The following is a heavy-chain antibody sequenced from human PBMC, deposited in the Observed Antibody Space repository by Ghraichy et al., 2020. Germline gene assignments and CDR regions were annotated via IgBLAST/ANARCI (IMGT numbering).Heavy chain of an antibody. D-gene: IGHD2-15*01. CDR2: IYYSGST. J-gene: IGHJ2*01. CDR3: ARPVTVVAARDWYFDL. CDR1: GGSISSSSYY. Sequence: SETLSLTCTVSGGSISSSSYYWGWIRQPPGKGLEWIGSIYYSGSTYYNPSLKSRVTISVDTSKNQFSLKLSSVTAADTAVYYCARPVTVVAARDWYFDLWGRGTLVTVSS. V-gene: IGHV4-39*07.